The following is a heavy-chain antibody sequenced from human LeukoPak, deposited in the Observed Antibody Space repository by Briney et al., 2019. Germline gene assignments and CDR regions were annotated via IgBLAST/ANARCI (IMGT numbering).Heavy chain of an antibody. CDR1: GYTFTIYY. V-gene: IGHV1-46*01. CDR3: ARDRDTAMGYYYYGMDV. Sequence: SVKVTCKASGYTFTIYYMHWVREAPGQGQEWMGIINPSGGSTRYAQKFQGRVTMTMDTSTSTVYMELSSLRSEDTAVYYCARDRDTAMGYYYYGMDVWGQGTTVTVSS. D-gene: IGHD5-18*01. J-gene: IGHJ6*02. CDR2: INPSGGST.